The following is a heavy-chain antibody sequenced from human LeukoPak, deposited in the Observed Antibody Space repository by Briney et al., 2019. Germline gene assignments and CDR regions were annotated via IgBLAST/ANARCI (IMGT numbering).Heavy chain of an antibody. CDR2: IYHSGST. CDR1: GGSISSGGYS. J-gene: IGHJ6*02. Sequence: PSQTLSLTCAVSGGSISSGGYSWSWIRQPPGKGLEWIGYIYHSGSTYYNPSLKSRVTISVDRSKNQFSLKLSSVTAADTAVYYCASRPGSNSRLYYYYGMDVWGQGTTVTVSS. D-gene: IGHD2-2*01. CDR3: ASRPGSNSRLYYYYGMDV. V-gene: IGHV4-30-2*01.